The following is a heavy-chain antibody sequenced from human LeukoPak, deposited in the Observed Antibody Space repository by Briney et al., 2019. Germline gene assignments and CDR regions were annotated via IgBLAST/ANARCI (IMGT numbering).Heavy chain of an antibody. D-gene: IGHD1-1*01. Sequence: SETLSLTCTVSGGSVSSGSYYWSWIRQPPGKGLEWIGYIYYSGSTNYNPSLKSRVTISVDTSKNQFSLKLSSVTAADTAVYYCARGNWNDGFDYWGQGTLVTVSS. J-gene: IGHJ4*02. CDR1: GGSVSSGSYY. V-gene: IGHV4-61*01. CDR2: IYYSGST. CDR3: ARGNWNDGFDY.